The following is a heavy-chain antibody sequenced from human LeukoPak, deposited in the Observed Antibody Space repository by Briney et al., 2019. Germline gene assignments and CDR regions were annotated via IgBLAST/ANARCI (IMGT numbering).Heavy chain of an antibody. V-gene: IGHV3-30*14. D-gene: IGHD3-10*01. J-gene: IGHJ4*02. CDR1: GFTFSSYA. CDR2: ISYDGSNK. CDR3: ARVGEGAPDY. Sequence: PGRSLRLSCAASGFTFSSYAMHWVRQAPGKGLEWVAVISYDGSNKYYADSVKGRFTISRDNSKNTLYLQMNSLRAEDTAVYYCARVGEGAPDYWGQGTLVTVSS.